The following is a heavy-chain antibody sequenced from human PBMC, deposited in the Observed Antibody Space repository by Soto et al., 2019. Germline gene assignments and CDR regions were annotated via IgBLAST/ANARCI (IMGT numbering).Heavy chain of an antibody. J-gene: IGHJ5*02. CDR2: IIPIFVTA. CDR1: GGTFSSYA. CDR3: AKDLPIFMRLSADDGVRFDP. V-gene: IGHV1-69*01. D-gene: IGHD6-13*01. Sequence: QVQLVQSGAEVKKPGSSVKVSCKASGGTFSSYAISWVRQAPGQGLEWMGGIIPIFVTANYAQKFQGRVTITADESTSTAYKELSRMRYEDTGVYYSAKDLPIFMRLSADDGVRFDPWGQGTLVAVSS.